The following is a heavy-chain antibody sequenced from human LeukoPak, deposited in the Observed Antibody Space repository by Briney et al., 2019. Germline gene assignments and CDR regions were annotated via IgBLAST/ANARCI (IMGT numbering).Heavy chain of an antibody. Sequence: GASVKVSCKASGYTFTSYAMNWVRQAPGQGLEWMGWINTNTGNPTYAQGFTGRFVFSLDTSVSTAYLQISSLKAEDTAVYYCARGGASIAARPEIFRFDPWGQGTLVTVSS. V-gene: IGHV7-4-1*02. J-gene: IGHJ5*02. D-gene: IGHD6-6*01. CDR1: GYTFTSYA. CDR2: INTNTGNP. CDR3: ARGGASIAARPEIFRFDP.